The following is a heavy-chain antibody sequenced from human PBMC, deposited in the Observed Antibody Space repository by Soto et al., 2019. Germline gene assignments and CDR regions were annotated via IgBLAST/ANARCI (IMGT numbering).Heavy chain of an antibody. CDR1: GFTVSSNY. CDR3: ARDRRVYNWTPVPYFDY. CDR2: IYSGGST. J-gene: IGHJ4*02. D-gene: IGHD1-20*01. V-gene: IGHV3-66*01. Sequence: GGSLRLSCAASGFTVSSNYMSWVRQAPGKGLEWVSVIYSGGSTYYADSVKGRFTISRDNSKNTLYLQMNSLRAEDTAVYYCARDRRVYNWTPVPYFDYWGQGTLVTVSS.